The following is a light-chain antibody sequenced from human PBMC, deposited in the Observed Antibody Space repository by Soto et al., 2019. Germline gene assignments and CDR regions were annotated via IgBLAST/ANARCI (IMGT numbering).Light chain of an antibody. V-gene: IGKV3-20*01. CDR2: STS. CDR3: QQYGGSWT. Sequence: EIVLTQSPGTRSLSPGERATLSCRASQRVTSIYSAWYQQKPGQAPRVIIYSTSTRATGVPDRFSGSGSGTDFALTISRLEPEDFAVYYCQQYGGSWTFGQGTKVEIK. CDR1: QRVTSIY. J-gene: IGKJ1*01.